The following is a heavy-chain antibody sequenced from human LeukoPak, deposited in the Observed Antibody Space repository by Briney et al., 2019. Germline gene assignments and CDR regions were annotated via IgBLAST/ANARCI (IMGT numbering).Heavy chain of an antibody. D-gene: IGHD4-17*01. CDR3: ARVWAVTTGWFDP. CDR2: IYHSGST. J-gene: IGHJ5*02. CDR1: GGSISSSNW. Sequence: SGTLSLTCAVSGGSISSSNWWSWVRQPPGKGLEWIGEIYHSGSTSYNPSLKSRVTISVDKSKNQFSLKLSSVTAADTAVYYCARVWAVTTGWFDPWGQGTLVTVSS. V-gene: IGHV4-4*02.